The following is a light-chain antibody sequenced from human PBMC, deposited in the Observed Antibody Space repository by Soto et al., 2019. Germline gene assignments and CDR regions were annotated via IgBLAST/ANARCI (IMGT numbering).Light chain of an antibody. V-gene: IGLV2-14*01. J-gene: IGLJ2*01. Sequence: QSALTQPASVSGSPGQSITIFCTGTSSDVGGYNYVSWYQQHPGKAPKLLIYEVSNRPSGLSNRFSGSKSGNTASLTISGLQPEDEAYYYCCSYTSISTSAVFGGGTKLTVL. CDR1: SSDVGGYNY. CDR3: CSYTSISTSAV. CDR2: EVS.